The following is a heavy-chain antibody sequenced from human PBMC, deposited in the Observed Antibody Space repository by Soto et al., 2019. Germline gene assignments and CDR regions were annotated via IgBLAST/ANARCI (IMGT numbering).Heavy chain of an antibody. Sequence: PGGSLRLSCAASGLTFNIYFMNWVRQAPGKGLEWVSGITGSGDNTYYADSVKGRFTISRDNSKNTLYLQMSSLRAEDTAVYYCAKNKYAMRTSGWYLYSVLESAEYFQHWGQGTLVTVSS. CDR3: AKNKYAMRTSGWYLYSVLESAEYFQH. J-gene: IGHJ1*01. CDR1: GLTFNIYF. D-gene: IGHD6-19*01. CDR2: ITGSGDNT. V-gene: IGHV3-23*01.